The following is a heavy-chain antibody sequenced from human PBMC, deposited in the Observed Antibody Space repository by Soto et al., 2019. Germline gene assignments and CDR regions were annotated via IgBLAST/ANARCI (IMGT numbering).Heavy chain of an antibody. CDR1: GGSFSTYF. CDR3: ARGGRYCSGTSCYAFDP. CDR2: INHSGES. D-gene: IGHD2-2*01. J-gene: IGHJ5*02. Sequence: QVQLQQWGAGLLKPSETLSLTCTVSGGSFSTYFWSWIRQPPGKGLEWIGEINHSGESNYDPSLKGRVTMSPDTSTNQMSLKMTSLTAADTAVYYCARGGRYCSGTSCYAFDPWGQGTLVTVSS. V-gene: IGHV4-34*01.